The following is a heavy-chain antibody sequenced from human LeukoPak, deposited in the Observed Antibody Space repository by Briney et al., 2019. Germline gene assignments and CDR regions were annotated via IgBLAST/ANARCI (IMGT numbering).Heavy chain of an antibody. Sequence: SETLSLTCDVSGGAISSGDYSWTWIRQPPGKGLEWIGFIYRSGSTYYSPSLKSRVTISVDRSKTQFSLELTSVTAADTAVYFCAGSRRGYWYFDLWGRGTLVSVSS. J-gene: IGHJ2*01. CDR1: GGAISSGDYS. D-gene: IGHD3-16*01. V-gene: IGHV4-30-2*01. CDR3: AGSRRGYWYFDL. CDR2: IYRSGST.